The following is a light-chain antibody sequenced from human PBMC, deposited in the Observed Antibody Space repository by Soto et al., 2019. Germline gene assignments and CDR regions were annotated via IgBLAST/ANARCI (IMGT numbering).Light chain of an antibody. Sequence: AIRMTQSPSSFSASTGDRVTITCRASQGISSYLAWYQQKPGKAPKLLSYAASTLQSGVPSRFSGSGSGTDFTLTISCLQSEDFATYYCQQYYSYPQLTFGGGTKLEIK. J-gene: IGKJ4*01. V-gene: IGKV1-8*01. CDR3: QQYYSYPQLT. CDR2: AAS. CDR1: QGISSY.